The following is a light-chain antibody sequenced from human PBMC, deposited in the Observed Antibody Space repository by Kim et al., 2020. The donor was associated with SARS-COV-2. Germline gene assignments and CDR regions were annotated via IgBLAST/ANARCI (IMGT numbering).Light chain of an antibody. V-gene: IGLV1-40*01. Sequence: QRVPFSFTGSSSNIGAGYVVQWYQQLPGTAPKLLIYGNSNRPSGVPDRFSGSKSGTSASLAITGLQAEDEADYHCQSYDSSLSGVVFGGGTKVTVL. J-gene: IGLJ2*01. CDR2: GNS. CDR1: SSNIGAGYV. CDR3: QSYDSSLSGVV.